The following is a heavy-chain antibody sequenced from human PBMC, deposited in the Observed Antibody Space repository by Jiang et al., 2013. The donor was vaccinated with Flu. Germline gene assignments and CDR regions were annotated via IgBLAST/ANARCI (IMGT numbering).Heavy chain of an antibody. CDR3: ARDGEYYYGSGSLFDY. V-gene: IGHV3-7*01. CDR1: GFTFSSYW. CDR2: IKQDGSEK. Sequence: LLESGGGLVQPGGSLRLSCAASGFTFSSYWMSWVRQAPGKGLEWVANIKQDGSEKYYVDSVKGRFTISRDNAKNSLYLQMNSLRAEDTAVYYCARDGEYYYGSGSLFDYWGQGTLVTVSS. D-gene: IGHD3-10*01. J-gene: IGHJ4*02.